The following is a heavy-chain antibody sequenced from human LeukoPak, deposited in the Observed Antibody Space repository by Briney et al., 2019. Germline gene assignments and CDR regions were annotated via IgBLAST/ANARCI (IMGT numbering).Heavy chain of an antibody. Sequence: GGSLSLSCAASGFTFSSYSMNWVRQAPGKGLEWVSSISSSSSYIYYADSVKGRFTISRDNAKNSLYLQMNSLRAEDTAVYYCARNGLTDAFDIWGQGTMVTVSS. CDR1: GFTFSSYS. D-gene: IGHD3/OR15-3a*01. V-gene: IGHV3-21*01. J-gene: IGHJ3*02. CDR2: ISSSSSYI. CDR3: ARNGLTDAFDI.